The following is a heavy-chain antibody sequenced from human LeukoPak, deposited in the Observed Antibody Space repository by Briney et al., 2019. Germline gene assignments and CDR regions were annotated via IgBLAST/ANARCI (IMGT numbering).Heavy chain of an antibody. Sequence: SETLSLTCTVSGGSISSYYWSWIRQPPGKGLEWIGYIYYSGSTNYNPSLKSRVTISVDASKSQFPLRLSSVTAADTAVYYCARLTYSNNWYFRRGLDNWFDPWGQGTPVTVSS. V-gene: IGHV4-59*12. D-gene: IGHD6-13*01. J-gene: IGHJ5*02. CDR3: ARLTYSNNWYFRRGLDNWFDP. CDR2: IYYSGST. CDR1: GGSISSYY.